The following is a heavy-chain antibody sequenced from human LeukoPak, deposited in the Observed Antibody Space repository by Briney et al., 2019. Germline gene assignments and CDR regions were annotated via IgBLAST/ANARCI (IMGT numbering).Heavy chain of an antibody. CDR2: ISYDGSNK. Sequence: GGTLRLSCAASGFTFSSYAMHWVRQAPGKGLECVAVISYDGSNKYYADSVKGRFTISRDNSKNTLYLQMNSLRAEDTAVYYCARDDEYCSSTSCYWDYYYYGMDVWGQGTTVTVSS. J-gene: IGHJ6*02. D-gene: IGHD2-2*01. CDR1: GFTFSSYA. V-gene: IGHV3-30-3*01. CDR3: ARDDEYCSSTSCYWDYYYYGMDV.